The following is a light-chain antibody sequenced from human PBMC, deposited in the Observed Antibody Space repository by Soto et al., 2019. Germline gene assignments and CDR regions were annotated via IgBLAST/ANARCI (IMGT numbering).Light chain of an antibody. Sequence: QSVLTQPASVSGSPGQSITISCTGTSSDVGGYNFVSWYQQHPGKAPKLIIYDVSNRPSGVSNRFSASKSGNTASLTISGLQAEDEADYYCSSYTSSTTLYVFGTGTKVTVL. V-gene: IGLV2-14*01. CDR1: SSDVGGYNF. CDR3: SSYTSSTTLYV. CDR2: DVS. J-gene: IGLJ1*01.